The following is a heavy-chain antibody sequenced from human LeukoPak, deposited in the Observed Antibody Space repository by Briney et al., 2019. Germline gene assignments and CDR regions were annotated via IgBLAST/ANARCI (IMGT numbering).Heavy chain of an antibody. CDR1: GDSISGYY. CDR3: ARGRGGDKVVVAAAKSGWFDP. Sequence: PSETLSLTCTVSGDSISGYYWSWIRQPPGKGLEWIGEINHSGSTNYNPSLKSRVTISVDTSKNQFSLKLTSVTAADTAVYYCARGRGGDKVVVAAAKSGWFDPWGQGTLVTVSS. J-gene: IGHJ5*02. V-gene: IGHV4-34*01. D-gene: IGHD2-2*01. CDR2: INHSGST.